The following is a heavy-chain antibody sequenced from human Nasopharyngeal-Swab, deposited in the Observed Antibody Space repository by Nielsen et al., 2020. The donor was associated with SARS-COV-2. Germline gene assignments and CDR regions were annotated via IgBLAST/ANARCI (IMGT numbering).Heavy chain of an antibody. D-gene: IGHD3-22*01. CDR1: GYTFTSYG. J-gene: IGHJ5*02. CDR3: ARDPDDSSGYYQTRRGWFDP. Sequence: ASVKVSCKASGYTFTSYGISWVRQAPGQGLEWMGWISAYNGNTNYAQELQGRVTMTTDTSTSTAYMELRSLRSDDTAVYYCARDPDDSSGYYQTRRGWFDPWGQGTLVTVSS. CDR2: ISAYNGNT. V-gene: IGHV1-18*01.